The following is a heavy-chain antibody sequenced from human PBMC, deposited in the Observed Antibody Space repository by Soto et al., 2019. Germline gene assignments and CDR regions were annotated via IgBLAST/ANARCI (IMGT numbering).Heavy chain of an antibody. V-gene: IGHV4-59*01. CDR2: IFYSGRT. Sequence: PSVTLSLTCTVSRDSIPNYYWRCPPQPPWGGLEWIGHIFYSGRTNDNPALKIRVTISVDTSKSQFFLILSSVTSADTAVYYCAKDSGYNDGYVRWFDPWGQGTLVRVS. D-gene: IGHD5-18*01. CDR3: AKDSGYNDGYVRWFDP. CDR1: RDSIPNYY. J-gene: IGHJ5*02.